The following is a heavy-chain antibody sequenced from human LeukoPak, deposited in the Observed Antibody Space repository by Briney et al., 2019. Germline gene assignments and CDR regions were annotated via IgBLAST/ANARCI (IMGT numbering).Heavy chain of an antibody. D-gene: IGHD3-10*01. J-gene: IGHJ5*02. V-gene: IGHV4-59*11. CDR1: GGSISSHY. CDR3: AIVGSDWFYP. Sequence: PSETLSLTCTVSGGSISSHYWSWIRQPPGKGLEWIGYIYYSGSTNYNPALKSRVTISVDTSKNQFSLKLSSVTAADTAVYYCAIVGSDWFYPCGQGTLVTVSS. CDR2: IYYSGST.